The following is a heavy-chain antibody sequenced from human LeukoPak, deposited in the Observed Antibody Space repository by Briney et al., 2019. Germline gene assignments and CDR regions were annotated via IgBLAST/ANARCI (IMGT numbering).Heavy chain of an antibody. J-gene: IGHJ4*02. Sequence: PSETLSLTCSVSGGVSGGSITNYYCTWIRQPAGKGLGWIGRIYASGSAAYNPSLYSRVSMSVDTSKNQFSLKLNSVTAADTAVYYCTTTAYSSAWRFDYWGQGALVTVSS. CDR1: GGSITNYY. CDR2: IYASGSA. D-gene: IGHD6-19*01. V-gene: IGHV4-4*07. CDR3: TTTAYSSAWRFDY.